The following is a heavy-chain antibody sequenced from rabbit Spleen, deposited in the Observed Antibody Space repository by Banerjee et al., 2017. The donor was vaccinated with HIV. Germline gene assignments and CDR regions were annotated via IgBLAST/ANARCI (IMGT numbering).Heavy chain of an antibody. CDR1: GFTFSSSYY. D-gene: IGHD2-1*01. Sequence: QSLEESGGGLVQPEGSLTLTCTASGFTFSSSYYMCWVRQAPGKGLEWIACIYGGSGASTAYASWAKGRFTISKTSSTTVTLQMTSLTAADTATYFCARGSATMTMVITGFYFDLWGPGTLVTVS. V-gene: IGHV1S40*01. CDR3: ARGSATMTMVITGFYFDL. CDR2: IYGGSGAST. J-gene: IGHJ4*01.